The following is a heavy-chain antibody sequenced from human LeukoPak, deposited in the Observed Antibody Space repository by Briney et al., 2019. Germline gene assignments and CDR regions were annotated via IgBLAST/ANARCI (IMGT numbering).Heavy chain of an antibody. CDR1: GYTLNELA. CDR2: FDPEDGET. V-gene: IGHV1-24*01. J-gene: IGHJ4*02. Sequence: ASVKVSCKASGYTLNELAIHWVRQAPGKGLEWMGGFDPEDGETIYAQKFRGRFTMTEDTSPDTAYMELNSPRSDDTAVYYCTTDLDYWGQGTLVTVSS. CDR3: TTDLDY.